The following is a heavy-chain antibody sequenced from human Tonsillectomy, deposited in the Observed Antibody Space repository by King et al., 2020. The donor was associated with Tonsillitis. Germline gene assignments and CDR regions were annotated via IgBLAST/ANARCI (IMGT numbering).Heavy chain of an antibody. CDR2: IYPGDSET. CDR1: GYSFTSYW. J-gene: IGHJ4*02. Sequence: QLVQSGAEVKKPGESLKISCKGSGYSFTSYWIGWVRQMPGKGLEWMGIIYPGDSETRYSPSFQGQVTISADKAISTAYVQWNSLKASDTAMYYCARNSGDSSGTPRYWGQGTLVTVSS. CDR3: ARNSGDSSGTPRY. V-gene: IGHV5-51*01. D-gene: IGHD3-22*01.